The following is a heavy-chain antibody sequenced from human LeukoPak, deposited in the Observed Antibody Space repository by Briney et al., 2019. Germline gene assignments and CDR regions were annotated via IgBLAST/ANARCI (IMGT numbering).Heavy chain of an antibody. CDR3: ARVGSGSYSPPAYYYGMDV. J-gene: IGHJ6*02. CDR1: GGTFSSYA. V-gene: IGHV1-69*01. CDR2: IIPIFGTA. D-gene: IGHD1-26*01. Sequence: WVTVSCKASGGTFSSYAISWVRQPPGQGLEWVGGIIPIFGTANYAQKFQGRVTITADESTSTAYMELSSLRSEDTAVYYCARVGSGSYSPPAYYYGMDVWGQGPTVTVS.